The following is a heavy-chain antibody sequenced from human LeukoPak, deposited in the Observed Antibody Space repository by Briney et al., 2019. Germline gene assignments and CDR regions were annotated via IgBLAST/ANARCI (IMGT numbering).Heavy chain of an antibody. CDR2: ISNIGST. J-gene: IGHJ4*02. Sequence: PSETLSLTCTVSGGSISTYYWSWIRQPPGKGLEWIGYISNIGSTNYNPSLRGRVIISVDTSNNQSSLRMTSVTAADTAVYYCATSGSSSGRADYWGQGTLVTVSS. CDR1: GGSISTYY. V-gene: IGHV4-59*01. CDR3: ATSGSSSGRADY. D-gene: IGHD6-6*01.